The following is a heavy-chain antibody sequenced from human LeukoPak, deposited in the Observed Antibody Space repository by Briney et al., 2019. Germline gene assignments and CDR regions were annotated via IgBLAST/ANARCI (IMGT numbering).Heavy chain of an antibody. Sequence: GGSLRLSCAASGFTFSTSVMYWVRQAPGKGLEWVAVMSYDGSSKYYADSVKGRFTVSRDNSKNTLYLQMNSLRAEDTAVYYCARVAEWDLTIYYFDYWGQGTLVTVSS. CDR1: GFTFSTSV. CDR2: MSYDGSSK. J-gene: IGHJ4*02. D-gene: IGHD1-26*01. V-gene: IGHV3-30-3*01. CDR3: ARVAEWDLTIYYFDY.